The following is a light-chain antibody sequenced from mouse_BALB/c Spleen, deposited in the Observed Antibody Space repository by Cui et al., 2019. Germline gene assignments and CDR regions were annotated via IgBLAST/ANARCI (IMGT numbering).Light chain of an antibody. V-gene: IGKV4-78*01. CDR3: QQYSGYPFT. CDR1: SSVSSSY. Sequence: QIVLTQSPAIMSASPGEKVTMTCSARSSVSSSYLYWYQQKPGSSPKLWIYSTSNLASGVPARFSGSGSGTAYSLTISGMGAENAATFYCQQYSGYPFTFGSGTKLEIK. J-gene: IGKJ4*01. CDR2: STS.